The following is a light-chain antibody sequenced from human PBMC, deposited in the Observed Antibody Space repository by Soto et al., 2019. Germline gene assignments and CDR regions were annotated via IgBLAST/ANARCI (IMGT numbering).Light chain of an antibody. V-gene: IGKV3-11*01. Sequence: EIVLTQSPAILSMSPGERATLSCRASQSVSSYFAWYQQKPGQAPRLLIYDASNRATGVPARFSGSGSGTDFTLTISSLEPEEFAGYYCQQRRYWPVTFGQGTTVEIK. CDR2: DAS. CDR1: QSVSSY. CDR3: QQRRYWPVT. J-gene: IGKJ1*01.